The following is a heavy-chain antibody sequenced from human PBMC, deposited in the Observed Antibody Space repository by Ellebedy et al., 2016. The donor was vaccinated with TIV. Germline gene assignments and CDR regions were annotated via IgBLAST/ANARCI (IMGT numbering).Heavy chain of an antibody. CDR1: GGSISSYY. V-gene: IGHV4-59*08. CDR2: IYYSGST. CDR3: ARSCGGDCYGYDY. Sequence: MPSETLSLTCTVSGGSISSYYWSWIRQPPGKGLEWIGYIYYSGSTNYNPSLKSRVTISVDTSKNQFSLKLSSVTAADTAVYYCARSCGGDCYGYDYWGQGTLVTVSS. J-gene: IGHJ4*02. D-gene: IGHD2-21*02.